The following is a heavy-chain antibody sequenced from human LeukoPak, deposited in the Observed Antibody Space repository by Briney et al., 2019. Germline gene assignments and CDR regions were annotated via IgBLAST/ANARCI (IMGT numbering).Heavy chain of an antibody. Sequence: SQTLSLTCAISEDSVSSNSAAWNWFRQSPSRGLEWLGRTYYRSKWYNDYVLSVKSRITILPDTSKNQFSLQLTSVTPEDTAVYYCTRGYTYGRIDYWGQGTLVTVSS. V-gene: IGHV6-1*01. D-gene: IGHD5-18*01. CDR2: TYYRSKWYN. CDR3: TRGYTYGRIDY. J-gene: IGHJ4*02. CDR1: EDSVSSNSAA.